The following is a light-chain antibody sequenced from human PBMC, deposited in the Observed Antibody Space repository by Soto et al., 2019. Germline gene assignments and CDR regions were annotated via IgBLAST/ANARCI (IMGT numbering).Light chain of an antibody. Sequence: QAVVTQEPSLTVSPGGTVTLTCGSSTRAVTSGHYPYWFQQKPGQAPRTLIYDTSNKHSWTPARFSGSLLGGKAALTLSGAEPEDEAEYYCLLSYSGPAGVFGGGTKVTVL. V-gene: IGLV7-46*01. CDR1: TRAVTSGHY. J-gene: IGLJ2*01. CDR2: DTS. CDR3: LLSYSGPAGV.